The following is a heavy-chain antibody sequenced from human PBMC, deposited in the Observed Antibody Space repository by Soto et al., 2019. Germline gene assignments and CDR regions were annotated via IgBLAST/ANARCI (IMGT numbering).Heavy chain of an antibody. J-gene: IGHJ5*02. D-gene: IGHD3-3*01. V-gene: IGHV4-31*03. CDR1: CGSISSGGYY. CDR3: ARGGRDDFWSGYAPVFDP. CDR2: IYYSGST. Sequence: PSETLSLTCTVSCGSISSGGYYWSWIRQHPGKGLEWIGYIYYSGSTYYNPSLKSRVTISVDTSKNQFSLKLSSVTAADTAVYYCARGGRDDFWSGYAPVFDPWGQGTLVTVSS.